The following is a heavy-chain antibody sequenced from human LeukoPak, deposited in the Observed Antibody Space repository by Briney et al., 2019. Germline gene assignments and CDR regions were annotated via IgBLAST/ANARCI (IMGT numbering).Heavy chain of an antibody. CDR1: GMTFDDYA. Sequence: GGSLRLSCAASGMTFDDYAMHWVRRAPGKGLEWVANIKQDGSEEYYVDSAKGRFTISRDNAKNSLYLQMNSLRAEDTAVYYCARRGQYSSSWYYYYYDMDVWGQGTTVTVSS. J-gene: IGHJ6*02. CDR2: IKQDGSEE. CDR3: ARRGQYSSSWYYYYYDMDV. D-gene: IGHD6-13*01. V-gene: IGHV3-7*01.